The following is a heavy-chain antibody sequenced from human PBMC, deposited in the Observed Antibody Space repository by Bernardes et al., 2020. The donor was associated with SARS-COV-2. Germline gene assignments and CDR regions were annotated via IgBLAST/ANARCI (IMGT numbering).Heavy chain of an antibody. CDR3: ARKSGKWGSQHYYYYGMDV. CDR1: GYTFTSYG. CDR2: ISAYNGNT. J-gene: IGHJ6*02. D-gene: IGHD3-16*01. V-gene: IGHV1-18*01. Sequence: ASVKVSCKASGYTFTSYGISWVRQAPGQGLEWMGWISAYNGNTNYAQKLQGRVTMTTDTSTSTAYMELRSLRSDDTAVYYCARKSGKWGSQHYYYYGMDVWCQGTTVTVSS.